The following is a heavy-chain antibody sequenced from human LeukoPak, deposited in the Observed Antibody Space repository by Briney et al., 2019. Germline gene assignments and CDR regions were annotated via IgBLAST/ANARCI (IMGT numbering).Heavy chain of an antibody. V-gene: IGHV3-23*01. D-gene: IGHD5-18*01. CDR3: AKGTGYSYAYSFDY. J-gene: IGHJ4*02. Sequence: PGESLRLSCAASGFSFSTCAMSWVRQAPGKGLEWVSLISATGGTTYYADSVKGRFTISRDNSKNTLYLQMNTLRAEDTALYYCAKGTGYSYAYSFDYWGQGTLVTVSS. CDR2: ISATGGTT. CDR1: GFSFSTCA.